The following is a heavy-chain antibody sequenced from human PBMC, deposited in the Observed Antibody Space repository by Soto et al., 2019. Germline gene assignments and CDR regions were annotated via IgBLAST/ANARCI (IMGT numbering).Heavy chain of an antibody. J-gene: IGHJ6*02. CDR1: GFTFSNYA. CDR3: ARYSSSSGRPYYYYGMDV. Sequence: GGSLRLSCAASGFTFSNYAMTWVRQAPGKGLEWVSTISGTGGSTYFADSVKGRFTISRDNSKSTLYLQMNSLRAEDTAVYYCARYSSSSGRPYYYYGMDVWGQGTTVTVSS. CDR2: ISGTGGST. V-gene: IGHV3-23*01. D-gene: IGHD6-6*01.